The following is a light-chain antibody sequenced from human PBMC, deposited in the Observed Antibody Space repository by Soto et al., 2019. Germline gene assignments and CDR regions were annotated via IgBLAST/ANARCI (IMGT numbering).Light chain of an antibody. Sequence: EIVLTQSPGTLSLSPGERATLSCRASQSVSSSYLAWYQQKPGQAPRLLIYGASSRATGIPDRFSGSGSGTDFTLTISRLEPDDFAVYYCQQYGSSPGTFGKGTK. J-gene: IGKJ1*01. CDR1: QSVSSSY. V-gene: IGKV3-20*01. CDR3: QQYGSSPGT. CDR2: GAS.